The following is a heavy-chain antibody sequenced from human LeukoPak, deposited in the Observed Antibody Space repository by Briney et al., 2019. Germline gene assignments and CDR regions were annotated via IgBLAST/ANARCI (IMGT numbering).Heavy chain of an antibody. CDR3: ARIRCTPGDDSCYNY. V-gene: IGHV4-34*01. Sequence: PSETLPLTCGVRAVSFSGNYWSWIRQSPGKGLEWIGEIYQSKYTSYNPSLKSRVTISADTSVNQLSLRVTSVTAADTAIYYCARIRCTPGDDSCYNYWGRGTLVTVSS. CDR1: AVSFSGNY. J-gene: IGHJ4*02. CDR2: IYQSKYT. D-gene: IGHD2-21*01.